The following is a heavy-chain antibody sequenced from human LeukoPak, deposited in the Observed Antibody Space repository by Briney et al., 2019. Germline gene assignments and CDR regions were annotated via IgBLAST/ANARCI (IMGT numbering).Heavy chain of an antibody. D-gene: IGHD2-2*01. CDR3: AKVGVVPAAKGAFDI. V-gene: IGHV3-30*02. CDR2: IRYDGSNK. Sequence: GGSLRLPCAASGFTFSSYGMHWVRQAPGKGLEWVAFIRYDGSNKYYADSVKGRFTISRDNSKNTLYLQMNSLRAEDTAVYYCAKVGVVPAAKGAFDIWGQGTMVTVSS. CDR1: GFTFSSYG. J-gene: IGHJ3*02.